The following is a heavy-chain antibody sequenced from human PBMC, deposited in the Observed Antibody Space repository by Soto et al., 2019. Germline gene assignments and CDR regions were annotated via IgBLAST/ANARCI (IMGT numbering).Heavy chain of an antibody. Sequence: GGSLRLSCSASGFTFSSYAMHWVRQAPGKGLEYVSAISGSGTTTYYADSVKGRFTITRDNPKNTLYLQMTSLTTEDTAVFYCAKGGGLAAAGSSRGQAFDSWGQGTLVTVSS. V-gene: IGHV3-64D*08. D-gene: IGHD6-13*01. CDR2: ISGSGTTT. CDR1: GFTFSSYA. CDR3: AKGGGLAAAGSSRGQAFDS. J-gene: IGHJ4*02.